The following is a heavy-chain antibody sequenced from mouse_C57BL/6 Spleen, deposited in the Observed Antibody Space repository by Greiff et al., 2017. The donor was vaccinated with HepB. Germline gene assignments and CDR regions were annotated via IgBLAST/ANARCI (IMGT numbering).Heavy chain of an antibody. CDR2: INPSTGGT. CDR1: GYSFTGYY. Sequence: EVMLVESGPELVKPGASVKISCKASGYSFTGYYMNWVKQSPEKSLEWIGEINPSTGGTTYNQKFKAKATLTVDKSSSTAYMQLKSLTSEDSAVYYCARGDGYYGGFDYWGQGTTLTVSS. V-gene: IGHV1-42*01. D-gene: IGHD2-3*01. J-gene: IGHJ2*01. CDR3: ARGDGYYGGFDY.